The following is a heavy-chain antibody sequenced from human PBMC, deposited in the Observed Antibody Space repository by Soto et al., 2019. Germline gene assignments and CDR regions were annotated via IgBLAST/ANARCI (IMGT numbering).Heavy chain of an antibody. CDR2: ISAYNGNT. Sequence: GASLKFSFKASGYTFTSYGISWVRQAPGQGLEWMGWISAYNGNTNYAQKLQGRVTMTTDTSTSTAYMELRSLRSDDTAVYYCARSSHSSGWYFYYYYGMDVWGQGTTVTVSS. D-gene: IGHD6-19*01. V-gene: IGHV1-18*04. J-gene: IGHJ6*02. CDR3: ARSSHSSGWYFYYYYGMDV. CDR1: GYTFTSYG.